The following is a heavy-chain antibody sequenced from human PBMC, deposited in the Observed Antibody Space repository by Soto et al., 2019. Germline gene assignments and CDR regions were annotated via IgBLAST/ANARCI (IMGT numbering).Heavy chain of an antibody. Sequence: XVEVPCKASGCTFSSYAISWVRQAPGQGLEWMGGIIPIFGTANYAQKFQGRVTITADKSTSTAYMELSSLRSEDTAVYYCARSCIGYYYGMDVWGQGTTVTVSS. CDR3: ARSCIGYYYGMDV. V-gene: IGHV1-69*06. D-gene: IGHD1-26*01. J-gene: IGHJ6*02. CDR2: IIPIFGTA. CDR1: GCTFSSYA.